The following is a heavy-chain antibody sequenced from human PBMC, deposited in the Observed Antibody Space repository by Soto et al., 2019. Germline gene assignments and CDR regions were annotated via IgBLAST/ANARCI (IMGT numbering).Heavy chain of an antibody. CDR3: ARGVSGTYSFDC. Sequence: EVQLVESGGGLVQPGGSLRLSCVGSGFTFSNYWMNWVRQAPGKGLEWVANIGRDGNGELYVDSVKGRFTVSRDNAKNTLYVQMNSLRAEDTAVYYCARGVSGTYSFDCWGQGTLVTVSS. V-gene: IGHV3-7*03. J-gene: IGHJ4*02. D-gene: IGHD1-26*01. CDR2: IGRDGNGE. CDR1: GFTFSNYW.